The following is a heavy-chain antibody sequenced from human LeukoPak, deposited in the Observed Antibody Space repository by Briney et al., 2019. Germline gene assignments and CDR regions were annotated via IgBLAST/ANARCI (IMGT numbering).Heavy chain of an antibody. CDR3: ARGAAINWFDP. CDR2: IYHSGST. CDR1: GGSISSYY. Sequence: SETLSLTCTVSGGSISSYYWSWIRQPPGKGLEWIGYIYHSGSTYYNPSFKSRVTISVDRSKNQFSLKLSSVTAADTAVYYCARGAAINWFDPWGQGTLVTVSS. V-gene: IGHV4-59*12. J-gene: IGHJ5*02. D-gene: IGHD5-18*01.